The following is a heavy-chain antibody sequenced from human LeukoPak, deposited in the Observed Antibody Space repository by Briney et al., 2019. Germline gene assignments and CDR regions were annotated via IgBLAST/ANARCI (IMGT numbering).Heavy chain of an antibody. CDR3: ARVGGSYSGRYYYYMDV. V-gene: IGHV3-7*01. D-gene: IGHD1-26*01. J-gene: IGHJ6*03. CDR1: GFSFSNYY. Sequence: GGSLRLSCKASGFSFSNYYMNWVRQAPGMGLEWVANMNQDASEKYYVDSVKGRFTISRDNAKNSLFLQMNSLRAEDTAVYYCARVGGSYSGRYYYYMDVWGKGTTVTVSS. CDR2: MNQDASEK.